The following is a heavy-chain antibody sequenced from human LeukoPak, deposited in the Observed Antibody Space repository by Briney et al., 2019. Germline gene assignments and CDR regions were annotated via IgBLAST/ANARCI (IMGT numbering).Heavy chain of an antibody. V-gene: IGHV4-34*01. D-gene: IGHD4-17*01. Sequence: SETLSLTCAVYSGSISGYYWSWVSQPQGKGLEWIGEINHSGSTNYNPSLKSRVTISVDTSKNQFSLKLGSVTAADTAVYYCARHMVTTYLGIKDYWGQGTLVTVSS. J-gene: IGHJ4*02. CDR2: INHSGST. CDR3: ARHMVTTYLGIKDY. CDR1: SGSISGYY.